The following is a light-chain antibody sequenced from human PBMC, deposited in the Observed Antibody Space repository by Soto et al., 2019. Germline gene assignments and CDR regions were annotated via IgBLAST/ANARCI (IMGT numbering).Light chain of an antibody. V-gene: IGLV2-14*01. Sequence: QSALTQPASVSGSPGQSITISCTGTSSDVGGYNYVSRYQQHPGKAPELMIYEVSNRPSGVSNRFSGSKSGNTASLTISGLQAEDDADYDCSSYTSSSIDYVFGPGTKVTVL. J-gene: IGLJ1*01. CDR1: SSDVGGYNY. CDR2: EVS. CDR3: SSYTSSSIDYV.